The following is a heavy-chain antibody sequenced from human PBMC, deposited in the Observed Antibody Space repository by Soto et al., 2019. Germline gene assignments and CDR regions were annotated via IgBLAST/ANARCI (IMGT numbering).Heavy chain of an antibody. D-gene: IGHD2-21*02. CDR2: IYGSGAGI. V-gene: IGHV3-23*05. Sequence: GSLRLSCAASGFTFSIYAMTWVRQAPGKGLECVSGIYGSGAGIEYADSVKGRFTISRDNSKNTLYLQMNSLRAEDTAVYYCAKDAVSGDGLWLMDHWGQGTLVTVSS. CDR3: AKDAVSGDGLWLMDH. CDR1: GFTFSIYA. J-gene: IGHJ4*02.